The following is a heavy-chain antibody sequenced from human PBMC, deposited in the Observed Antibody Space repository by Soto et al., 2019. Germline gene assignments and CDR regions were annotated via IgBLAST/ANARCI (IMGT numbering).Heavy chain of an antibody. V-gene: IGHV3-23*01. CDR3: AKGGWDHGHYGDYAMNYYGMDV. CDR1: GFTFSSYA. CDR2: ISGSGGST. D-gene: IGHD4-17*01. Sequence: GGSLRLSCAASGFTFSSYAMSWVRQAPGKGLEWVSAISGSGGSTYYADSVKGRFTISRDNSKNTLYLQMNSLRAEDTAVYYCAKGGWDHGHYGDYAMNYYGMDVWGQGTTVTVSS. J-gene: IGHJ6*02.